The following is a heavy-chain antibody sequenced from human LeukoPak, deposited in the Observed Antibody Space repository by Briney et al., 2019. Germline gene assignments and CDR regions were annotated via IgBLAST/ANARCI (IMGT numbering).Heavy chain of an antibody. Sequence: QSGGSLRLSCAASGFTFSSYGMHWVRQAPGKGLEWVAFIRYDGSNKYYADSVKGRFTISRDNSKNTLYLQMNSLRAEDTAVYYCAKERDTAMVTIDYWRQGTLVTVSS. D-gene: IGHD5-18*01. CDR1: GFTFSSYG. CDR2: IRYDGSNK. CDR3: AKERDTAMVTIDY. J-gene: IGHJ4*02. V-gene: IGHV3-30*02.